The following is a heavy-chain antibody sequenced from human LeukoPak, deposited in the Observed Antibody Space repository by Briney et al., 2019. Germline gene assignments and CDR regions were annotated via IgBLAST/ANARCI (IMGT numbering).Heavy chain of an antibody. Sequence: PSETLSLTCTVSGGSVRRGNYYWTWIRQPAGSGLEWIGRIYTSGTTDYNPSLRTRVTISVDASRNQFSLNLSSVTAADTAVYYCARVGIAARGAIDYWGQGTLVTVSS. CDR1: GGSVRRGNYY. CDR3: ARVGIAARGAIDY. CDR2: IYTSGTT. D-gene: IGHD6-6*01. V-gene: IGHV4-61*02. J-gene: IGHJ4*02.